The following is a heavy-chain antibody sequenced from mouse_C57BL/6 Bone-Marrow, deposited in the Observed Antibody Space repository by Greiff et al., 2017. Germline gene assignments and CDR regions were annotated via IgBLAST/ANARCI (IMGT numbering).Heavy chain of an antibody. J-gene: IGHJ1*03. V-gene: IGHV2-3*01. CDR3: AKTTVVDFDV. CDR1: GFSLTSYG. D-gene: IGHD1-1*01. Sequence: VKLMESGPGLVAPSQSLSITCTVSGFSLTSYGVSWVRQPPGKGLEWLGVICGDGSTNYHSALISRLSTSKVNSKGEVVIKLNSLQTDDTDTYCCAKTTVVDFDVWGTGTTVTVSS. CDR2: ICGDGST.